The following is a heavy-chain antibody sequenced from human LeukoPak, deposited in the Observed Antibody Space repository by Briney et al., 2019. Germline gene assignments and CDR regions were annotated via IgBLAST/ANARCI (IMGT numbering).Heavy chain of an antibody. Sequence: GGSLRLSCAASGFTFSNYAMSWVRQAPGKGLEWASAITGSGGNTYYADSVKGRFTISRDNSKNTLYLQMNSLRDEDTAVYYCAKWGGFDVLTGYYVPDFWGQGTLVTVSS. J-gene: IGHJ4*02. V-gene: IGHV3-23*01. CDR3: AKWGGFDVLTGYYVPDF. CDR1: GFTFSNYA. CDR2: ITGSGGNT. D-gene: IGHD3-9*01.